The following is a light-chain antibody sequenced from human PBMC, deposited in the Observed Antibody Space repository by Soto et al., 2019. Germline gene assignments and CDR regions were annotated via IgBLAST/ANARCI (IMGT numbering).Light chain of an antibody. V-gene: IGKV3-20*01. J-gene: IGKJ5*01. Sequence: EIVLTQSPGTLSLSPGERATLCCRASQSVSSSYLAWYQQKPGQAPRLLIYGASSRATGIPDRFSGSGSGKDFTLTISRLEPEGLAVYYCQQCGSAPPITFGQGTRLEIK. CDR3: QQCGSAPPIT. CDR2: GAS. CDR1: QSVSSSY.